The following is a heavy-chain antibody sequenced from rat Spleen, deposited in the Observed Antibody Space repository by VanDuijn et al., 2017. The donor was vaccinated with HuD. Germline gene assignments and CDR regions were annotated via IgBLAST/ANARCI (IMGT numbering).Heavy chain of an antibody. CDR2: INSAGST. CDR3: GRGQYRYNWIDY. CDR1: GNSIANGYR. J-gene: IGHJ2*01. V-gene: IGHV3-3*01. D-gene: IGHD1-5*01. Sequence: EVQLQESGPGLVKPSQSLSLTCSVTGNSIANGYRWNWIRRFPGSKLEWMGYINSAGSTNYNPSLKSRISITRDTSKNQFFLQVNSVTTEDTATYYCGRGQYRYNWIDYWGQGVMVTVSS.